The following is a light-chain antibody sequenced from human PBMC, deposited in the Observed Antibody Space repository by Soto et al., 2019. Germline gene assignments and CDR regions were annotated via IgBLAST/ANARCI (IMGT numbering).Light chain of an antibody. CDR2: KAP. V-gene: IGKV1-5*03. Sequence: DIQMTQSPSTQSASVGDRVTITCRASQSISSWLAWYQQKPGKAPKLLIYKAPSLESGVPSRFSGSGSGTEFTLTISSLQPDDFATYCCQQYNSYSKTFGQGTKVDIK. J-gene: IGKJ1*01. CDR1: QSISSW. CDR3: QQYNSYSKT.